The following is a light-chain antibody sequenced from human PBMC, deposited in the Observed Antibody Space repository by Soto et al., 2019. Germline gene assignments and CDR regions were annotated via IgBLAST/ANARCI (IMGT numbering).Light chain of an antibody. J-gene: IGKJ1*01. Sequence: VSRGGAAPRCCRVSKSVHSRLAWYQQKPGQAPRLLIYGASTRATGTPPRFRGSGSGTEFTLTLRSLQSEDFAVYYCHQYITGPPTXGQGTKVDIK. CDR3: HQYITGPPT. V-gene: IGKV3D-15*02. CDR1: KSVHSR. CDR2: GAS.